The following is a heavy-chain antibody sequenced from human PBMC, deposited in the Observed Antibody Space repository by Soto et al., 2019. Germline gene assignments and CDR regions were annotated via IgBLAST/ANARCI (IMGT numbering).Heavy chain of an antibody. V-gene: IGHV1-18*01. CDR1: GYPFTRHA. Sequence: APVKVSCTASGYPFTRHAIHWGRQAPGKGLEWMGWISAYNGNTNYERKLQGRVTMTTATPTSTAYMELRTLRSDETAVYYCARDAPPEDYWG. CDR2: ISAYNGNT. CDR3: ARDAPPEDY. J-gene: IGHJ4*01.